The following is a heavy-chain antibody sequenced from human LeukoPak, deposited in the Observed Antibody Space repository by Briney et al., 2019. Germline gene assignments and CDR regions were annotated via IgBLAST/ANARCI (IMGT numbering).Heavy chain of an antibody. Sequence: GGSLRLSCAASGFTFSSYWMSWVRQAPGKGLEWVANIKQDGSEKYYVDSVKGRFTISRDNAKNSLYLQMNSLRAEDTAVYYCARGPAVAWGYSSGWYYFDYWGQGTLVTVSS. CDR2: IKQDGSEK. D-gene: IGHD6-19*01. CDR3: ARGPAVAWGYSSGWYYFDY. CDR1: GFTFSSYW. V-gene: IGHV3-7*01. J-gene: IGHJ4*02.